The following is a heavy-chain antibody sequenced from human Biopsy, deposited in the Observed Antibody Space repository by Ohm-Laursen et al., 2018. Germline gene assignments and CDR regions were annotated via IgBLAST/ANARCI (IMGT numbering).Heavy chain of an antibody. CDR1: GYTFTSYE. V-gene: IGHV1-8*01. CDR2: MNPDSGNT. J-gene: IGHJ5*02. Sequence: ASVKVSCKTSGYTFTSYEINWVRQATGQGLEWMGWMNPDSGNTGYAHKFRGRVTMTSDSSISTAYLEVSSLTFEDTAVYYCARAVRYRLLSDPWGQGTLVTVSS. CDR3: ARAVRYRLLSDP. D-gene: IGHD2/OR15-2a*01.